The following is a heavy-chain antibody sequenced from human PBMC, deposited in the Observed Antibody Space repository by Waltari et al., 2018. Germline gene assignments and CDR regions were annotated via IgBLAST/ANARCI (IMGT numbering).Heavy chain of an antibody. CDR3: ARGSGVDS. Sequence: ADPVKGRFTISRDNSENTLYLQMNSLRAEDTAVYYCARGSGVDSWGQGTLVTISS. J-gene: IGHJ4*02. V-gene: IGHV3-23*01. D-gene: IGHD7-27*01.